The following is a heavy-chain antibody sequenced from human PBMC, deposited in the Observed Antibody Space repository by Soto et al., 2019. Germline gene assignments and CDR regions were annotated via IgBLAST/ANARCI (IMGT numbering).Heavy chain of an antibody. D-gene: IGHD6-13*01. J-gene: IGHJ4*02. V-gene: IGHV3-64D*06. CDR3: VKRAGPQRIAAVAYIDY. Sequence: EVQLVESGGGLVQPGGSLRLSCSASGFTFSSNAMHWVRQAPGKGLEYVSAISSDGDSTYYTDPVRGRFTISRDDSKNTLYLEMSSLRADDTAVYYCVKRAGPQRIAAVAYIDYWGQGTLVTVSS. CDR2: ISSDGDST. CDR1: GFTFSSNA.